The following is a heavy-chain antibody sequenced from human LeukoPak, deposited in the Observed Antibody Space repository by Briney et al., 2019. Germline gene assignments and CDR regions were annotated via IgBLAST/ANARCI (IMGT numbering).Heavy chain of an antibody. J-gene: IGHJ3*02. CDR3: ARDDSSGWWGADAFDI. CDR1: GFTFSSYW. D-gene: IGHD6-19*01. V-gene: IGHV3-74*01. CDR2: INSDGSST. Sequence: GGSLRLSCAASGFTFSSYWMHWVRQAPGKGLVWVSRINSDGSSTSYADSVKGRFTISRDNAKNTRYLQMNSLRAEDTAVYYCARDDSSGWWGADAFDIWGQGTMVTVSS.